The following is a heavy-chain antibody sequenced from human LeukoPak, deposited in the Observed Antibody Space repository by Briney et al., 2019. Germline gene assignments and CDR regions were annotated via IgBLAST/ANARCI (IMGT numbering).Heavy chain of an antibody. CDR1: GGTFSSYA. CDR2: IIPIFGTA. V-gene: IGHV1-69*01. J-gene: IGHJ4*02. CDR3: ARDQIRLGELSYFDY. D-gene: IGHD3-16*02. Sequence: ASVKVSCKASGGTFSSYAISWVRQAPGQGLEWMGGIIPIFGTANYAQKFQGRVTITADESTSTAYMELSGLRSEDTAVYYCARDQIRLGELSYFDYWGQGTLVTVSS.